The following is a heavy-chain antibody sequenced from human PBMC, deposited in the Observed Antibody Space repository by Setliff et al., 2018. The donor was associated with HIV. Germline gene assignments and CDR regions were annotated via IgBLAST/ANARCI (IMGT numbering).Heavy chain of an antibody. CDR3: TTAHIVVVTAKLSFDL. D-gene: IGHD2-21*02. Sequence: PGGSLRLSCAASGFTFTNAWMSWVRQAPGKGLEWVGHIKSKIDGGTTHYAAPVKGRFTISRDDSKNTLYLQMNSLKTEDTAVYYCTTAHIVVVTAKLSFDLWGRGTLVTVS. CDR2: IKSKIDGGTT. V-gene: IGHV3-15*01. J-gene: IGHJ2*01. CDR1: GFTFTNAW.